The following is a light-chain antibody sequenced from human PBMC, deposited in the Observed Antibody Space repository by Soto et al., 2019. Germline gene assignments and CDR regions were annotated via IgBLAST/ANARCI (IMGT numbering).Light chain of an antibody. Sequence: DIQMTQSPSTLSGSVGDRVTITCRASQTISSWLAWYQQKPGKAPKLLIYKASTLKSGIPSRFSGSGSGTDFTLTISRLEPEDFAVYYCQKRSNWPPGTFGQGTKVDIK. CDR2: KAS. V-gene: IGKV1-5*03. CDR3: QKRSNWPPGT. CDR1: QTISSW. J-gene: IGKJ1*01.